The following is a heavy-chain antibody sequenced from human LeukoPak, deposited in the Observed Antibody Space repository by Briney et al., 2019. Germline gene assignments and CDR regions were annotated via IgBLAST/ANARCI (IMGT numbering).Heavy chain of an antibody. CDR2: IYYSGST. Sequence: SETLSLTCTVSGGSISISSYYWGWIRQPPGKGLEWIGSIYYSGSTYYNPSLKSRVTISVDTSKNQFSLKLSSVTAADTAVYYCARRSGSSVDFWGQGTLVTVSS. CDR1: GGSISISSYY. V-gene: IGHV4-39*01. J-gene: IGHJ4*02. D-gene: IGHD3-22*01. CDR3: ARRSGSSVDF.